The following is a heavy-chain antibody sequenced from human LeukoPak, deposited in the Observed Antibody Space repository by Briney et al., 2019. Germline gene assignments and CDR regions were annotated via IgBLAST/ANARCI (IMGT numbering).Heavy chain of an antibody. J-gene: IGHJ4*02. D-gene: IGHD5-24*01. CDR1: GFTFRNYY. CDR2: ISSNGNTV. V-gene: IGHV3-11*01. Sequence: GGSLRLSCAASGFTFRNYYMIWIRQAPGKGLEWLLYISSNGNTVYYADSVRGRFTVSRDNVKNSLFVEMNSLRVEDTAVYYCARDGYNYFDFWGQGTLVTVSS. CDR3: ARDGYNYFDF.